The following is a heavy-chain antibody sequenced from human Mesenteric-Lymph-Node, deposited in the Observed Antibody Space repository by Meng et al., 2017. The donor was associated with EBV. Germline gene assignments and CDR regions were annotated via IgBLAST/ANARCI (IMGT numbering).Heavy chain of an antibody. CDR3: ARYSSSWEKYFQY. CDR1: GGSFSGYY. D-gene: IGHD1-26*01. Sequence: QVQLQESGPGLVKPSETLSLTCAVYGGSFSGYYWSWIRQPPGKGLEWIGEISHSGSSNYNVSLKSRVTMSIDTSKNQFSLKLSSVTVADTAVYYCARYSSSWEKYFQYWGRGSLVTVSS. CDR2: ISHSGSS. V-gene: IGHV4-34*10. J-gene: IGHJ1*01.